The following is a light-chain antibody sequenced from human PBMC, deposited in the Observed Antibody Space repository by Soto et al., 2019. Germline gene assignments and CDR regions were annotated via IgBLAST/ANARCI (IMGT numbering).Light chain of an antibody. CDR1: QAIRND. J-gene: IGKJ1*01. CDR3: LQHNNYPWT. Sequence: DIQMTQSPSSLSASVGDRVTITCRASQAIRNDVGWYQQKPGKDPKRLIYVASRLESGVPSRFSGSGFGTEFSRTISGLQPEDFATYYWLQHNNYPWTVGQGTRVEIK. CDR2: VAS. V-gene: IGKV1-17*01.